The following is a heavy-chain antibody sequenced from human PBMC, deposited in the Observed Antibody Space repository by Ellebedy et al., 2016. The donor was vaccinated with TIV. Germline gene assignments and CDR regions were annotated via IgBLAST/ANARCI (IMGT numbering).Heavy chain of an antibody. J-gene: IGHJ4*02. D-gene: IGHD3-9*01. CDR1: GGSINSYY. CDR2: IYYSGIT. CDR3: ARYVSYFDTVDQIDYYFDS. Sequence: GSLRLSCTVSGGSINSYYWSWIRQPPGKGLEWIGHIYYSGITNYNPSLQSRVTISRDASKNPFALKLTSVTATDTAVYYCARYVSYFDTVDQIDYYFDSWGQGALVTVSS. V-gene: IGHV4-59*08.